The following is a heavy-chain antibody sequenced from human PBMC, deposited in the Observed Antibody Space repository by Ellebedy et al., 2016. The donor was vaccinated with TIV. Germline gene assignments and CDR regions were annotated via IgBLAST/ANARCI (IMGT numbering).Heavy chain of an antibody. J-gene: IGHJ4*02. V-gene: IGHV4-4*02. Sequence: GSLRLSXDVSGDSVTSNIWWSWLRQSPGKGLEWIGEVFRTGGTNYNPSLRSRVAVSMDKSQNQLSLSLYSVTAADTAIYYCARNGFYCHDNWGQGILVSVSS. CDR3: ARNGFYCHDN. D-gene: IGHD2-8*02. CDR2: VFRTGGT. CDR1: GDSVTSNIW.